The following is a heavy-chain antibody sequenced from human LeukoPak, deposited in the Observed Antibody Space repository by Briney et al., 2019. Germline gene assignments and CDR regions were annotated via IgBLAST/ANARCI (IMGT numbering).Heavy chain of an antibody. V-gene: IGHV3-74*01. Sequence: PGGSLRLSCAASGFTFSSYWMHWVGHTPGKGLVWVSRIKTDGSSTSYADSVKGRFTISRDNAKNVLYLQMNSLRAEDTAVYYCARRPIWGQGTLVTVSS. CDR3: ARRPI. CDR2: IKTDGSST. CDR1: GFTFSSYW. J-gene: IGHJ4*02.